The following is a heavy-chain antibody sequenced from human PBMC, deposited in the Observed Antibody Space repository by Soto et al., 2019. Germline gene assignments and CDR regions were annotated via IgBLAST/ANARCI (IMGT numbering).Heavy chain of an antibody. CDR1: GGSINSGGYC. CDR3: SRGILV. J-gene: IGHJ4*02. Sequence: QVQLQESGPGLVKPSQTLSLTCTVSGGSINSGGYCWSWIRQHPGKGLEWIGCISYGGSTSYNPSLKSLLTISVETSKNQFFLKLSSVTAADMAVYYCSRGILVWGQGTLITVSS. CDR2: ISYGGST. D-gene: IGHD5-18*01. V-gene: IGHV4-31*01.